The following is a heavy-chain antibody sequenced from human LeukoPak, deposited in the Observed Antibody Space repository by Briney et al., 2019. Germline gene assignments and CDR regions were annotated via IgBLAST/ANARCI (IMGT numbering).Heavy chain of an antibody. V-gene: IGHV1-18*01. CDR3: ATALVY. Sequence: GASVKVSCKASGYTFSSHGISWVRQAPGQGHEWMGWISIDNGNTNYAQKFQGRVTMTTDTSTSTAYMELRSLRSDDTAVYYCATALVYWGQGTLVTVSS. D-gene: IGHD6-6*01. CDR2: ISIDNGNT. CDR1: GYTFSSHG. J-gene: IGHJ4*02.